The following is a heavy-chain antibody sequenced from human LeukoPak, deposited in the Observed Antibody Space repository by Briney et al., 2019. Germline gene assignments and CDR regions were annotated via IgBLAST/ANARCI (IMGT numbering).Heavy chain of an antibody. CDR1: GGTFSSYA. J-gene: IGHJ4*02. V-gene: IGHV1-69*04. Sequence: SVKVSCKASGGTFSSYAISWVRQAPGQGLEWMGRIIPILGIANYAQKLQGRVTMTTDTSTSTAYMELRSLRSDDTAVYYCARSITMVRGVFDYWGQGTLVTVSS. D-gene: IGHD3-10*01. CDR2: IIPILGIA. CDR3: ARSITMVRGVFDY.